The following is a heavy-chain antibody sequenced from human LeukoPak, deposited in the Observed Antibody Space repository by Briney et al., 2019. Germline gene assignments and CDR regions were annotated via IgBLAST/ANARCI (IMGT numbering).Heavy chain of an antibody. CDR2: IYYSGTT. J-gene: IGHJ6*03. D-gene: IGHD2-15*01. Sequence: PSETLSLTCSVSYGSVSGYYWTWIRQPPGKGLEWIGYIYYSGTTNYNPSLKSRITISVDTSKNQFSLKLSSVTAADTAVYYCAGFYCSGGSCYQYFSYYYMDVWGKGTTVTISS. CDR3: AGFYCSGGSCYQYFSYYYMDV. CDR1: YGSVSGYY. V-gene: IGHV4-59*08.